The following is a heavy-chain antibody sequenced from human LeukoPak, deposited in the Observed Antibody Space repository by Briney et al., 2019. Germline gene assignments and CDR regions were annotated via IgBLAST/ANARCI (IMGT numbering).Heavy chain of an antibody. V-gene: IGHV4-34*01. D-gene: IGHD2-15*01. Sequence: KSSETLSLTCAVYGGSFSGYYWSWIRQPPGKGLEWIGEINHSGSTNYNPSLKSRVTISVDTSKNQFSLKLSSVTATDTAVYYCASQTLGYCSGGSCYNWFDPWGQGTLVTVSS. CDR2: INHSGST. J-gene: IGHJ5*02. CDR3: ASQTLGYCSGGSCYNWFDP. CDR1: GGSFSGYY.